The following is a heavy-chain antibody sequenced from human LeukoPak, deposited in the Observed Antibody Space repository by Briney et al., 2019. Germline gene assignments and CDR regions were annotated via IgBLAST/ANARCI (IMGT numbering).Heavy chain of an antibody. D-gene: IGHD3-16*02. J-gene: IGHJ5*02. Sequence: ASVKVSCKASGYTFTGYYMHWVRQAPGQGLEWMGRINPNSGGTNYAQKFQGRVTMTRDTSISTAYMELSRLRSDDTAVYYCASAPPYYDYVWGSYRSYSLGWLDPWGQGTLVTVSS. CDR2: INPNSGGT. CDR1: GYTFTGYY. V-gene: IGHV1-2*06. CDR3: ASAPPYYDYVWGSYRSYSLGWLDP.